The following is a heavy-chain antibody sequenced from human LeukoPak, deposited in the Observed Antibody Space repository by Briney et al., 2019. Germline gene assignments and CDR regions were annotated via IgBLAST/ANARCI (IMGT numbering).Heavy chain of an antibody. D-gene: IGHD1-26*01. CDR1: GFTFSDYY. J-gene: IGHJ4*02. CDR2: ISSSGSTI. CDR3: ARYKRLDYSGSYLDY. V-gene: IGHV3-11*01. Sequence: GGSLRLSCAASGFTFSDYYMSWIRQAPGKGLEWVSYISSSGSTIYYADSVKGRFTISRDNAKNSLYLQMNSLRAEDTAVYYCARYKRLDYSGSYLDYWGQGTLVTVSS.